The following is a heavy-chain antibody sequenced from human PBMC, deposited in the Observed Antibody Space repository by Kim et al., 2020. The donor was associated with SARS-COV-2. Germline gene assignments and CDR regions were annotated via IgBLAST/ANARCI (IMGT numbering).Heavy chain of an antibody. CDR2: IIPISATL. D-gene: IGHD2-21*01. Sequence: SVKVSCKASGGSFSHYDFNWVRQAPGQGLEWMGGIIPISATLNYAQQFQGRLKMTADESTNTVYMELSSLRSEDTAVYYCARVNDDGVVIYALEIWGPGTMVIVSS. J-gene: IGHJ3*02. CDR1: GGSFSHYD. CDR3: ARVNDDGVVIYALEI. V-gene: IGHV1-69*13.